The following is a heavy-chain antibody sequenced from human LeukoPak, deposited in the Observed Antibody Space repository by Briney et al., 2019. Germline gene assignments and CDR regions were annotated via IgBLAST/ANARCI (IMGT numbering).Heavy chain of an antibody. CDR3: ARSDGSGSFPPYFDY. CDR2: TYPGDSDT. CDR1: GYSFTNFW. V-gene: IGHV5-51*01. J-gene: IGHJ4*02. D-gene: IGHD3-10*01. Sequence: GESLKISCQGFGYSFTNFWIAWVRQMPGKGLEWLGVTYPGDSDTRYNPSFQGQVTISSDKSISTAYLHWSSLKATDTAIFYCARSDGSGSFPPYFDYWGQGTLVTVSS.